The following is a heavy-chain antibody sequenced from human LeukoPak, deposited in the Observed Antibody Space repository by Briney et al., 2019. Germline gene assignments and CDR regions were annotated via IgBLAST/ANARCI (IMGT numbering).Heavy chain of an antibody. J-gene: IGHJ5*02. Sequence: PGGSLRLSCIASGFTFSNYGMHWVRRAPGKGLDWVAFIRFDESDKYYADSVKGRFTISRDNSKNTVYLQMNSLRPEDTAVYYCVKDGYCSSASCYAGHWFDAWGQGTLVTVSS. CDR2: IRFDESDK. V-gene: IGHV3-30*02. D-gene: IGHD2-2*03. CDR1: GFTFSNYG. CDR3: VKDGYCSSASCYAGHWFDA.